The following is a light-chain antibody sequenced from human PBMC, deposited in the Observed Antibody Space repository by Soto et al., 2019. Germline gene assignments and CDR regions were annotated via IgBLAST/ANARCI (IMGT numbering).Light chain of an antibody. CDR3: QQFHRWPVT. CDR2: GAS. J-gene: IGKJ4*01. Sequence: EIVMTQSPATLSVSPGERATLTCRASQSVSSSLAWYQQKPGQAPRLLIYGASTRATGIPARFSGSRSGTEFTLTISSLQSEDFAVYYCQQFHRWPVTFGGGAKVEI. CDR1: QSVSSS. V-gene: IGKV3-15*01.